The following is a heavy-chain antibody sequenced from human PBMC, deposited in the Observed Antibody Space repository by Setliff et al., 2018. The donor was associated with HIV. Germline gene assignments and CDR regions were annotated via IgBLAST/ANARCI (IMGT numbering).Heavy chain of an antibody. V-gene: IGHV4-59*11. D-gene: IGHD3-9*01. J-gene: IGHJ6*03. CDR1: GGSISSHC. CDR2: IYASGST. CDR3: ARILRYFDFANYFYYMDV. Sequence: SETLSLTCTVSGGSISSHCWSWIRQSPGKALEWIGYIYASGSTNYNPSLKSRVTISVDTSKNQFSLKLSSVTAADTAVYYCARILRYFDFANYFYYMDVWGKGTTVTVSS.